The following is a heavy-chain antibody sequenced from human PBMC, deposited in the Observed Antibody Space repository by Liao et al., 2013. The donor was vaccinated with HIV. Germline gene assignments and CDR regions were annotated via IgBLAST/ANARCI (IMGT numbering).Heavy chain of an antibody. CDR3: AARFTISGVAIPHALDV. J-gene: IGHJ3*01. D-gene: IGHD3-3*01. V-gene: IGHV4-61*02. CDR2: IYASGNT. Sequence: QVQLQESGPGLVKPSQTLSLTCTVSSGSISSGPYYWNWIRQSAGRGLEWIGRIYASGNTNYNPSFKSRVTMSVDTSKNQFSLKLTSVTAADTAVYYCAARFTISGVAIPHALDVWGQGTMVAVSS. CDR1: SGSISSGPYY.